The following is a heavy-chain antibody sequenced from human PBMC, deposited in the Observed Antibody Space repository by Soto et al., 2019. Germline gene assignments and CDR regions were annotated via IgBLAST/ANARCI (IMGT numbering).Heavy chain of an antibody. CDR2: IDSGSRYK. D-gene: IGHD4-17*01. J-gene: IGHJ4*02. V-gene: IGHV3-11*06. CDR3: ARGLLYGGDPPPSDY. CDR1: GFTFSDYY. Sequence: QVQLVESGGLLVKPGGSLRLSCAASGFTFSDYYMSWFRRAPGKGLDWLSYIDSGSRYKNYADSVKGRSTISRDNAQSTLYLELNSLKVEDTATYFWARGLLYGGDPPPSDYWGQGTGVTVSS.